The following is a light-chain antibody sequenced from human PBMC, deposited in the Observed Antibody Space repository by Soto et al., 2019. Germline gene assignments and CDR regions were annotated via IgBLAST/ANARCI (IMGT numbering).Light chain of an antibody. J-gene: IGKJ5*01. CDR3: QQYNTWPPIT. CDR1: QSVSSSH. Sequence: EIVLTQSPGTLSLSPGERATLSCRASQSVSSSHLAWYQHKPGQAPRLLIYAASSRATGSPDRFSGGGSGTDFTLTISRLEPEDFAVYYCQQYNTWPPITFGQGTRLEIK. V-gene: IGKV3-20*01. CDR2: AAS.